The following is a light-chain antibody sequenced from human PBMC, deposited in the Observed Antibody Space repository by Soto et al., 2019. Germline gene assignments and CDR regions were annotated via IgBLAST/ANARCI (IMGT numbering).Light chain of an antibody. CDR3: QQYGTPRSVT. CDR2: DAS. Sequence: EVVMTQSPVTLSVSPGERATLSCRASQSIYTNLAWYQQKPGQAPRLLINDASTRATGIPARFSGSGSGTEFTLTISSLQSEDFAVYYCQQYGTPRSVTFGQGTRLEIK. J-gene: IGKJ5*01. V-gene: IGKV3-15*01. CDR1: QSIYTN.